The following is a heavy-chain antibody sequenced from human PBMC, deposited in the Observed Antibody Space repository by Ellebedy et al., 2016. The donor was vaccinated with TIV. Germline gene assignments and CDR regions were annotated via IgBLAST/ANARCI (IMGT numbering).Heavy chain of an antibody. CDR2: IKQDGSEK. V-gene: IGHV3-7*01. D-gene: IGHD1-26*01. J-gene: IGHJ3*01. Sequence: GGSLRLXXAGSGFTFSSSWMTWVRQAPGKGLEWVANIKQDGSEKYYVDSVKGRFTISRDNAKNSLYLQMNSLRADDTAVYYCARAIGSGSSLWGQGTMVTVSS. CDR3: ARAIGSGSSL. CDR1: GFTFSSSW.